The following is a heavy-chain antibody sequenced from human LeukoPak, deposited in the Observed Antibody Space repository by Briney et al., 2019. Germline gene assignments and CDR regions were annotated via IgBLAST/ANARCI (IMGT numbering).Heavy chain of an antibody. CDR2: ISSSGSTI. J-gene: IGHJ4*02. CDR1: GFNFNCHV. Sequence: SGGSLRLFCRASGFNFNCHVMLEVCQAPGKGLEWVSYISSSGSTIYYADSVKGRFTISRDNAKNSLYLQMSSLRAEDTAVYYCARIPSSGGSSYYDYWGQGTLVTVSS. CDR3: ARIPSSGGSSYYDY. V-gene: IGHV3-48*03. D-gene: IGHD2-15*01.